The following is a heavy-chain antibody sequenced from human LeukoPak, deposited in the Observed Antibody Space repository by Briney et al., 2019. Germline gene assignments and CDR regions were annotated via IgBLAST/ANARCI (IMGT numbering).Heavy chain of an antibody. CDR2: IRYDGSNK. CDR3: AKDRLHGYSYGLVY. J-gene: IGHJ4*02. Sequence: GGSLRLSCAASGFTFSSYGMHWVRQAPGKGLEWVAFIRYDGSNKYYADSVKGRFTISRDNSKNTLYLQMNSLRAEDTAVYYCAKDRLHGYSYGLVYWGQGTLVTVSS. D-gene: IGHD5-18*01. V-gene: IGHV3-30*02. CDR1: GFTFSSYG.